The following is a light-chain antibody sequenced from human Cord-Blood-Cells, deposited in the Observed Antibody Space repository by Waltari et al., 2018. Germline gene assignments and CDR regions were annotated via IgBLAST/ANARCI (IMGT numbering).Light chain of an antibody. CDR3: QQYYSTPPVT. V-gene: IGKV4-1*01. CDR2: WAS. CDR1: QSVLYSSNNKNY. J-gene: IGKJ5*01. Sequence: DIVMTQSPDSLAVSLGERATINCKSSQSVLYSSNNKNYLAWYQQKPGQPPKLLIYWASTREYGVRDRFSGSVSGTDFTRTISSLQAEDVAVYYCQQYYSTPPVTFGQGTRLEIK.